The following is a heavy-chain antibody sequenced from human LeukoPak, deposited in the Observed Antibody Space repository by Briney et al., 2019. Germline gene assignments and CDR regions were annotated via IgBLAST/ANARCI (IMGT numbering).Heavy chain of an antibody. V-gene: IGHV4-34*01. D-gene: IGHD2-21*02. CDR1: GGSFSGYY. CDR3: ARTYCGGDCRGYYYSYYMDV. Sequence: SETLSLTCAVYGGSFSGYYWSWIRQPPGKGLEWIGEINHSGSTSYNPSLKSRVTISVDTSKKQFSLKLTSVTAADTAVYYCARTYCGGDCRGYYYSYYMDVWGRGTTVTISS. J-gene: IGHJ6*03. CDR2: INHSGST.